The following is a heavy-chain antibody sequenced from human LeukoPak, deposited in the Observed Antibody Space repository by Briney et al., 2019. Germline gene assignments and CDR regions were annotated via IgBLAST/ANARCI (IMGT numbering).Heavy chain of an antibody. CDR1: GGSFSGYY. CDR3: ARAPIPRTQQLVLYGMDV. D-gene: IGHD6-13*01. V-gene: IGHV4-34*01. CDR2: INHSGST. J-gene: IGHJ6*02. Sequence: PSETLSLTCAVYGGSFSGYYWSWIRQPPGKGLEWIGEINHSGSTNYNPSLKSRVTISVDTSKNQFSLKLSSVTAADTAVYYCARAPIPRTQQLVLYGMDVWGQGTTVTVSS.